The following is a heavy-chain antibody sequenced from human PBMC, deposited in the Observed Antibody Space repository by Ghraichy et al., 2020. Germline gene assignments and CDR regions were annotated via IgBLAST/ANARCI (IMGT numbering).Heavy chain of an antibody. CDR3: ARAGITMVRGVPYFDY. V-gene: IGHV3-48*02. D-gene: IGHD3-10*01. CDR1: GFTFSSYS. Sequence: ESLNISCAASGFTFSSYSMNWVRQAPGKGLEWVSYISSSSSTIYYADSVKGRFTISRDNAKNSLYLQMNSLRDEDTAVYYCARAGITMVRGVPYFDYWGQGTLVTVSS. CDR2: ISSSSSTI. J-gene: IGHJ4*02.